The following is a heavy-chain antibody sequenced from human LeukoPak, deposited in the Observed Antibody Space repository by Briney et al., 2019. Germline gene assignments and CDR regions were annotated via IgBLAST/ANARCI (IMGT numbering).Heavy chain of an antibody. CDR3: ARATSLSVVAPDY. J-gene: IGHJ4*02. Sequence: SGGSLRLSCEASGFTFNTYVMHWVRQAPGKGREYVSGINVNGGRTYYADSVKGRFTVSRDNSKNTLYLQMGNLRVEERAVYFCARATSLSVVAPDYLGQGAPVTISS. V-gene: IGHV3-64*02. CDR1: GFTFNTYV. D-gene: IGHD2-15*01. CDR2: INVNGGRT.